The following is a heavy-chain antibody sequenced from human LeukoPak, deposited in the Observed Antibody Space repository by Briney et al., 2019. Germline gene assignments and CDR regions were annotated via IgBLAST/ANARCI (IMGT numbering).Heavy chain of an antibody. CDR2: IKQDASEK. CDR3: ARKSWGSYRYNFDY. Sequence: GESLRPSCVASGFTLSSYWVTWVRQAPEKGLEWVGNIKQDASEKYYVDSVKGRFTISRDNAKNSLYLQMNSLRAEDTAVYYCARKSWGSYRYNFDYWGQGTLVTVSS. D-gene: IGHD3-16*02. CDR1: GFTLSSYW. J-gene: IGHJ4*02. V-gene: IGHV3-7*01.